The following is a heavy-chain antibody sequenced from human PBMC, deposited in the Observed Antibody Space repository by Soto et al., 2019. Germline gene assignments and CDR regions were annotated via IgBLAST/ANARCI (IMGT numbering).Heavy chain of an antibody. J-gene: IGHJ4*02. D-gene: IGHD6-13*01. V-gene: IGHV4-59*01. CDR1: SDSISSYY. Sequence: QVQLQESGPGLVKPSETLSLTCTVSSDSISSYYWSWIRQPPGKRLEWIGYISYSGSTDYNPSLKSRVTISADTSTNQYSLTVSSVTAADTAVYYGARGTSWQLPFDYWGQGTLVTVSS. CDR2: ISYSGST. CDR3: ARGTSWQLPFDY.